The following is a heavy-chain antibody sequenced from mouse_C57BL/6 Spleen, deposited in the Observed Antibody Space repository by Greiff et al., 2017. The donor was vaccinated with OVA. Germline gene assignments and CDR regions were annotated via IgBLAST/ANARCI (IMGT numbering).Heavy chain of an antibody. J-gene: IGHJ2*01. CDR3: AREGTRGFDH. CDR1: GFTFSSYA. D-gene: IGHD3-3*01. CDR2: ISDGGSYT. V-gene: IGHV5-4*01. Sequence: DVKLVESGGGLVKPGGSLKLSCAASGFTFSSYAMSWVRQTPEKRLEWVATISDGGSYTYYPDNVKGRFTISRDNAKNNLYLQMSHLKSEDTAMYYCAREGTRGFDHWGQGTTLTVSS.